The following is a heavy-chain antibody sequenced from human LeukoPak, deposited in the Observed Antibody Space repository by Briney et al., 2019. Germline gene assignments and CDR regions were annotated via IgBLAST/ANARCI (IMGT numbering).Heavy chain of an antibody. CDR3: ASLYYYDSSGVY. D-gene: IGHD3-22*01. V-gene: IGHV3-53*01. CDR2: IYSGGST. Sequence: GGSLRLSCAASGFTVNSNYMSWVRQAPGKGLEWVSVIYSGGSTYYADSVKGRFTISRDNSKNTLYLQMNSLRAEDTAVYYCASLYYYDSSGVYWGQGTLVTVSS. CDR1: GFTVNSNY. J-gene: IGHJ4*02.